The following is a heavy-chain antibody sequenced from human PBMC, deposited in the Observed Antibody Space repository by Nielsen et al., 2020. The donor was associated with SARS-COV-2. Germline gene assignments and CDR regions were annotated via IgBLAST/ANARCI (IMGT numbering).Heavy chain of an antibody. Sequence: SVKVSCKASGYTFTSYYMHWVRQAPGQGLEWMGGIIPIFGTANYAQKFQGRVTITADESTSTAYMELSSLRSEDTAVYYCARVDGHCSGGSCYSGVYWGQGTLVTVSS. V-gene: IGHV1-69*13. J-gene: IGHJ4*02. CDR3: ARVDGHCSGGSCYSGVY. CDR1: GYTFTSYY. CDR2: IIPIFGTA. D-gene: IGHD2-15*01.